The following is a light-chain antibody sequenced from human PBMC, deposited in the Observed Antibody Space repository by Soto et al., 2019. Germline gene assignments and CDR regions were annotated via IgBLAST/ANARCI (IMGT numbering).Light chain of an antibody. J-gene: IGLJ2*01. CDR3: SSYTSSSTLPVV. CDR1: SSDVGGYNY. CDR2: EVT. Sequence: QSALIQPASVSGSRGQSITISCTGASSDVGGYNYVSWYQQFPGRAPKVMIYEVTNRPSGVSNRFSGSKSGNTASLTISGLQAEDEADYYCSSYTSSSTLPVVFGGGTKLTVL. V-gene: IGLV2-14*01.